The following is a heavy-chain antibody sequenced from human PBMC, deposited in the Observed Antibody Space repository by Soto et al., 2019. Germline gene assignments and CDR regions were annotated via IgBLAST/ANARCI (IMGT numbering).Heavy chain of an antibody. J-gene: IGHJ4*02. CDR1: GGSISSYY. V-gene: IGHV4-59*01. D-gene: IGHD4-17*01. CDR3: ARSRLTTVVTLFDY. CDR2: IYYSGST. Sequence: SETLSLTCTVSGGSISSYYWSWIRQPPGKGLEWIGYIYYSGSTNYNPPLKSRVTISVGTSKNQFSLKLSSVTAADTAVYYCARSRLTTVVTLFDYWGQGTLVTVSS.